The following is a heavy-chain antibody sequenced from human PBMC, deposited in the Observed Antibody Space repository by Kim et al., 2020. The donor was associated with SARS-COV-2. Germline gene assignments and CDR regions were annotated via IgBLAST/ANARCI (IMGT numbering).Heavy chain of an antibody. CDR1: GGSFSGYY. V-gene: IGHV4-34*01. Sequence: SETLSLTCAVYGGSFSGYYWSWIRQPPGKGLEWIGEINHSGSTNYNPSLKSRVTISVDTSKNQFSLKLSSVTAADTAVYYCARGIDGSGSYYMFDSHYYGMDVWGQGTTVTVSS. CDR2: INHSGST. CDR3: ARGIDGSGSYYMFDSHYYGMDV. J-gene: IGHJ6*02. D-gene: IGHD3-10*01.